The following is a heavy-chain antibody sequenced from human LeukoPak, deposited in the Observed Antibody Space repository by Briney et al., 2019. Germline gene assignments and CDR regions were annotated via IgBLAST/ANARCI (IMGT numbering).Heavy chain of an antibody. CDR1: GFTFSSYE. D-gene: IGHD5-12*01. Sequence: GGSLRLSCAASGFTFSSYEMNWVRQAPGKGLEWVSYISSSGSTIYYADSVKGRFTISRDNAKNSLYLQMNSLRAEDTAVYYCARDLGSGYYPNWLDPWGQGTLVTVSS. J-gene: IGHJ5*02. CDR2: ISSSGSTI. V-gene: IGHV3-48*03. CDR3: ARDLGSGYYPNWLDP.